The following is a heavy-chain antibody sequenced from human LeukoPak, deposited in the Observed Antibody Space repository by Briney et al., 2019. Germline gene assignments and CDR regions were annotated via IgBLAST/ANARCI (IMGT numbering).Heavy chain of an antibody. V-gene: IGHV1-2*02. D-gene: IGHD3-22*01. Sequence: ASVKVSCKASGYTFTGYYMHWVRQAPGQGLEWMGWINPNSGGTNYAQKFQGRVTMTRDTSISTAYMELSRLRSDDTAVYYCARARTQTYYESSAPGYWGQGTLVTVSS. CDR3: ARARTQTYYESSAPGY. CDR1: GYTFTGYY. CDR2: INPNSGGT. J-gene: IGHJ4*02.